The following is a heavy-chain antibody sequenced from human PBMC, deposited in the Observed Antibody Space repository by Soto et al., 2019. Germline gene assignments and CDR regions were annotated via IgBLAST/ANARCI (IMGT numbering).Heavy chain of an antibody. CDR2: INPNSGGT. J-gene: IGHJ6*02. V-gene: IGHV1-2*04. Sequence: ASVKVSCKASGYTFTGYYMHWVRQAPGQGLEWIGWINPNSGGTNYAQKFQGWVTMTRDTSISTAYMELSRLRSDDPAVYYCARDFPRAGRDDYYYYYGMDVWGQGTTVTVSS. D-gene: IGHD1-1*01. CDR1: GYTFTGYY. CDR3: ARDFPRAGRDDYYYYYGMDV.